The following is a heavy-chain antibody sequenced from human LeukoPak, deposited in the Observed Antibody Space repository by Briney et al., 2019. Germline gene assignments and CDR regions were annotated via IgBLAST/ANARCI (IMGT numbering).Heavy chain of an antibody. D-gene: IGHD6-13*01. J-gene: IGHJ6*03. V-gene: IGHV1-18*01. CDR3: ARVAATTDYYYYIDV. Sequence: ASVKVSCKPSGYTFTNYGMSWVRQAPGQGLEWMGWISPYNGNTNYAQKLQGRVTMTTDTSTSTAYMELRSLRSADTAVYYCARVAATTDYYYYIDVWGEGTTVTVSS. CDR2: ISPYNGNT. CDR1: GYTFTNYG.